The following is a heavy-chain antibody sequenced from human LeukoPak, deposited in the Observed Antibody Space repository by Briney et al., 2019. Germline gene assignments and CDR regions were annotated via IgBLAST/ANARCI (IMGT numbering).Heavy chain of an antibody. Sequence: PGGSLRLSCAASGFTFTNPAMGWVRQAPGKGLEWVSVVSGTGDFIYYGDSVKGRFTISRDNSKNTLYLQMSSLRAEDTALYYCAKTRGGNPRYYFDYWGHGTLATVSS. CDR3: AKTRGGNPRYYFDY. J-gene: IGHJ4*01. CDR2: VSGTGDFI. D-gene: IGHD4-23*01. CDR1: GFTFTNPA. V-gene: IGHV3-23*01.